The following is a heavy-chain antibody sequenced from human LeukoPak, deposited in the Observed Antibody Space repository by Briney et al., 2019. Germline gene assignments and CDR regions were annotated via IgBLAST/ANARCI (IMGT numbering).Heavy chain of an antibody. D-gene: IGHD2-2*01. J-gene: IGHJ4*02. CDR3: ARDRAIPYAPFDY. Sequence: GGSLRLSCAASGFTFSSYSMNWVRQAPGKGLEWVSSISSSSSYIYYADSVKGRFTISRDNAKNSLYLQMNSLRAEDTAVYYCARDRAIPYAPFDYWGQGTLVTVSS. V-gene: IGHV3-21*01. CDR2: ISSSSSYI. CDR1: GFTFSSYS.